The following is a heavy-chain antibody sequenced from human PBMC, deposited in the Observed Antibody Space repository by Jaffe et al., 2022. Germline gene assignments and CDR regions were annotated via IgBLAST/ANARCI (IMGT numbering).Heavy chain of an antibody. CDR2: ISSSSSTI. CDR1: GFTFSSYS. V-gene: IGHV3-48*01. J-gene: IGHJ6*03. CDR3: ARDPGYSSSYYYYYYMDV. Sequence: EVQLVESGGGLVQPGGSLRLSCAASGFTFSSYSMNWVRQAPGKGLEWVSYISSSSSTIYYADSVKGRFTISRDNAKNSLYLQMNSLRAEDTAVYYCARDPGYSSSYYYYYYMDVWGKGTTVTVSS. D-gene: IGHD6-6*01.